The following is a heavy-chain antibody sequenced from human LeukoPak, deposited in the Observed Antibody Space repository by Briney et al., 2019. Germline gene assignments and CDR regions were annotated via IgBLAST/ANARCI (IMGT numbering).Heavy chain of an antibody. CDR1: GFSFSNYW. D-gene: IGHD2-15*01. V-gene: IGHV3-7*01. Sequence: GGSLRLSCVGSGFSFSNYWMAWVRRAPGKGPEWVANMKQDGSARHYADSVKGRFTISRDNAQNSVYLRMNSLRAEDTAVYYCARDVVGSLDYWGLGTLVTVSS. CDR3: ARDVVGSLDY. CDR2: MKQDGSAR. J-gene: IGHJ4*02.